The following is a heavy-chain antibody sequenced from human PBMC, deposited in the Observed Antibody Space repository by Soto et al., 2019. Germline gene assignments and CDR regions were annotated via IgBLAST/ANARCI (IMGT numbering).Heavy chain of an antibody. CDR3: AKDPLAVAGLDY. D-gene: IGHD6-19*01. V-gene: IGHV3-23*01. J-gene: IGHJ4*02. Sequence: GGSLRLSCAASGFTFTNYAMSWVRQAPGKGLEWVSSITNSGGSTHYADSVKGRFTISRDNSKNTLYLQMNSLRAEDTAVYFCAKDPLAVAGLDYWGQGTLVTVSS. CDR1: GFTFTNYA. CDR2: ITNSGGST.